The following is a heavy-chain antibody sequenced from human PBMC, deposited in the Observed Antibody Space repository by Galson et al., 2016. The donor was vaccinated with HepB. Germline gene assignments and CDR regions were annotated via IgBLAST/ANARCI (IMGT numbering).Heavy chain of an antibody. J-gene: IGHJ4*02. CDR2: TSYDGSNE. CDR3: AKPETRPYDILTGYSHFDY. Sequence: SLRLSCAASGFTFNSHKMQWVRQAPGKGLEWVAVTSYDGSNEYYADSVKGRFTISRDNSKNTLYLQMNSLRAEDTAVYYCAKPETRPYDILTGYSHFDYWGQGTLVTVSS. CDR1: GFTFNSHK. V-gene: IGHV3-30*18. D-gene: IGHD3-9*01.